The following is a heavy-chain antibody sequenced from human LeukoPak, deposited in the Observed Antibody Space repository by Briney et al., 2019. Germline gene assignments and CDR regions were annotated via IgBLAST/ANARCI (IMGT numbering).Heavy chain of an antibody. D-gene: IGHD2-21*01. V-gene: IGHV4-39*01. CDR3: ARHKPPGLLQDWWFDP. J-gene: IGHJ5*02. Sequence: GSLRLSCAASGFTFSSYSMNWIRQPPGKGLEWIGSIYYSGSTYYNPSLKSRVTISVDTSKNQFSLKLTSVTAADTAVYYCARHKPPGLLQDWWFDPWGQGTLVTVSS. CDR2: IYYSGST. CDR1: GFTFSSYS.